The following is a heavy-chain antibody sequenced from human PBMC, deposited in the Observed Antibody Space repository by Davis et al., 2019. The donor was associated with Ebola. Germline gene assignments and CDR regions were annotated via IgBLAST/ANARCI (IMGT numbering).Heavy chain of an antibody. Sequence: GGSLRLFCETSGFIFRNYVMSWVRQAPGKGLEWVSTFGTVGDTYYADSVKGRFAMSRDNSRDTLYLQMNSLRVEDSAIYYCVKDSSNIWFDIWGQGTLVTVSS. D-gene: IGHD2/OR15-2a*01. CDR2: FGTVGDT. CDR3: VKDSSNIWFDI. CDR1: GFIFRNYV. J-gene: IGHJ3*02. V-gene: IGHV3-23*01.